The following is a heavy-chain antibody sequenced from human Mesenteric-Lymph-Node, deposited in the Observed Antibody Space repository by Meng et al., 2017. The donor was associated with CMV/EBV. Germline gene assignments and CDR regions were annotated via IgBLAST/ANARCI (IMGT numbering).Heavy chain of an antibody. J-gene: IGHJ4*02. Sequence: PCGSISTNHLCSSVRQPPGKCLYLIAEIYHTSSTHYHPSLRSLVTILVDKSKNQFSLRLTSVTAADTAVYFCAREKGAGTYKGFDYWGQGTLVTVSS. CDR2: IYHTSST. CDR1: CGSISTNHL. D-gene: IGHD3-10*01. CDR3: AREKGAGTYKGFDY. V-gene: IGHV4-4*01.